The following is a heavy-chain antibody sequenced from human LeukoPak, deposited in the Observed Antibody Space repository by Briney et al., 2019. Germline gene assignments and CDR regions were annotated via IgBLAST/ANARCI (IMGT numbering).Heavy chain of an antibody. V-gene: IGHV3-33*01. CDR3: ARERSVVATFDY. J-gene: IGHJ4*02. Sequence: GGSLRLSCAASGFTFSSYGMHWVRQALGKGLEWVAVIWYDGSNKYYPDSVKGRFTISRDNSKNTLYLQMNSLRAEDTAVYYCARERSVVATFDYWGQGTLVTVSS. CDR1: GFTFSSYG. D-gene: IGHD5-12*01. CDR2: IWYDGSNK.